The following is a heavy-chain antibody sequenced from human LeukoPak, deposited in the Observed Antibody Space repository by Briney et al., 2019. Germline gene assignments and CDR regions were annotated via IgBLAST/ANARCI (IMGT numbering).Heavy chain of an antibody. CDR1: GYTFTHYY. D-gene: IGHD6-6*01. J-gene: IGHJ6*02. CDR2: INPGDGST. V-gene: IGHV1-46*01. CDR3: ARVPARGIAARPRGMDV. Sequence: ASVKVSCKTFGYTFTHYYIHWVRQAPGRGLEWMGRINPGDGSTVYAQKFLGRVTISVDTSKNQFSLKLSSVTAADTAVYYCARVPARGIAARPRGMDVWGQGTTVTVSS.